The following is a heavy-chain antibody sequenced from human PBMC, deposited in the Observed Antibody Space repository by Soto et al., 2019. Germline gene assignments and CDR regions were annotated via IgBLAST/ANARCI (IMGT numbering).Heavy chain of an antibody. V-gene: IGHV3-48*03. Sequence: EVQLVESGGGLVQPGGSLRLSCGASGFTFSSYEMNWVRQAPGKGLEWVSYISSSGSTIYYADSVKSRFTISRDNAKNSLYLQMNSLRAEDTGVYYCARASDVEAFDIWGQGTMVTVSS. D-gene: IGHD1-26*01. CDR3: ARASDVEAFDI. J-gene: IGHJ3*02. CDR1: GFTFSSYE. CDR2: ISSSGSTI.